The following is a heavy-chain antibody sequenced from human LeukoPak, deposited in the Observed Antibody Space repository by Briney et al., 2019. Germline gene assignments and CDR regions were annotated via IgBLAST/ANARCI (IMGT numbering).Heavy chain of an antibody. V-gene: IGHV3-11*06. J-gene: IGHJ4*02. CDR3: ARVTLYAESALDY. Sequence: GGSLRLSCAASGFTFSDYYMSWIRQAPGKGLEWVSYISGSSSYTIYADSVKGRFTISRDNAKNSLYLQMNSLSAEDTAVYYCARVTLYAESALDYWGQGTLVTVSS. CDR1: GFTFSDYY. CDR2: ISGSSSYT. D-gene: IGHD4-17*01.